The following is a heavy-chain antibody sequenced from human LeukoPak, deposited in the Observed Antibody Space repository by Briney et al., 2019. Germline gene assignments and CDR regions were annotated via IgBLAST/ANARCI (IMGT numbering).Heavy chain of an antibody. CDR2: IGGRDDRT. CDR3: AKDPNPFYDFWSGYK. Sequence: PGGSLRLSCAASGLTFTGHTMTWLRQAPGKGLEWVSIIGGRDDRTYYADSVKGRFTISRDNSKNTLYLQMNSLRGEDTAVYYCAKDPNPFYDFWSGYKWGQGTLVTVSS. CDR1: GLTFTGHT. V-gene: IGHV3-23*01. J-gene: IGHJ4*02. D-gene: IGHD3-3*01.